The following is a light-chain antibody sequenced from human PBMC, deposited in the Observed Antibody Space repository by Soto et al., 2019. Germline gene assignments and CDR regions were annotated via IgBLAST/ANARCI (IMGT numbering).Light chain of an antibody. J-gene: IGKJ5*01. V-gene: IGKV1-12*01. CDR3: QQRSNWIT. Sequence: EIQMPRSPYSVSARVGDRVHITFRASQGISSWLAWYQQKPGKAPKLLIYAASSLQSGVPSSFSGSGSGTDFTLPLSSLEPEAFAVYYGQQRSNWITFGQGTRLEIK. CDR1: QGISSW. CDR2: AAS.